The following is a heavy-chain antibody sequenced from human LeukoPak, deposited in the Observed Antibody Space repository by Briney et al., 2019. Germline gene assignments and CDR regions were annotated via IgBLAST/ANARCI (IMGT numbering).Heavy chain of an antibody. D-gene: IGHD2-8*01. J-gene: IGHJ4*02. Sequence: GGSLRLSCAASGFTFSNSWMTWVRKAQGKGLEWLANIKGDGNQKNYMDSVKGRFVISRDNAKNLLYLQMNSLKAEDTAVYYCMTNCGGDCWGQGTLVTVSS. V-gene: IGHV3-7*01. CDR3: MTNCGGDC. CDR1: GFTFSNSW. CDR2: IKGDGNQK.